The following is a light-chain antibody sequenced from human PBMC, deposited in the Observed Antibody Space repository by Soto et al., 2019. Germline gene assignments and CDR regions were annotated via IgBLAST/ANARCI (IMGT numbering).Light chain of an antibody. V-gene: IGKV3-15*01. Sequence: EIVMTQSPATLSVSPGERATLSCRASQSVSRNLAWYQQKPGQAPRLLISYASTRATGIPARFSGSGSGTEFTLTISSLQPEDFALYYCQQYNHWSSISFGGGTKVEVK. J-gene: IGKJ4*01. CDR3: QQYNHWSSIS. CDR2: YAS. CDR1: QSVSRN.